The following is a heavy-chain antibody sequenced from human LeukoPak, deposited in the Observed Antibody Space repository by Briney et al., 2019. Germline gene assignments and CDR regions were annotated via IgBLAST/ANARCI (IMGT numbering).Heavy chain of an antibody. CDR3: ARDAGVAVASTRYYYMDV. D-gene: IGHD6-19*01. J-gene: IGHJ6*03. CDR1: GGSISSYY. V-gene: IGHV4-59*01. CDR2: IYYSGST. Sequence: SETLSLTCTVSGGSISSYYWSWIRQPPGKGLEWIGYIYYSGSTNYNPSLTSRVTISVDTFKNQFSLKLNSVTAADTAVYYCARDAGVAVASTRYYYMDVWGKGTTVTVSS.